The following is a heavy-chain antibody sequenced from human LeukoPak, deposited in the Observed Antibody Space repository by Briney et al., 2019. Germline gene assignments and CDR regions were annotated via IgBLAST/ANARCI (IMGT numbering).Heavy chain of an antibody. CDR3: ARDSYQYSSSWYGVNYFDY. D-gene: IGHD6-13*01. V-gene: IGHV3-11*06. J-gene: IGHJ4*02. CDR2: ISSSSSYT. Sequence: GGSLRLSCAASGFFFSDYSMSWIRQAPGKGLEWVSYISSSSSYTNYADSVKGRFTISRDNAKNSLYLQMNSLRAEDTAVYYCARDSYQYSSSWYGVNYFDYWGQGTLVTVSS. CDR1: GFFFSDYS.